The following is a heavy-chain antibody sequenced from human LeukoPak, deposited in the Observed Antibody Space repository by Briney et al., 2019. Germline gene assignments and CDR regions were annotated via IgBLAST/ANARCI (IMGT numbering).Heavy chain of an antibody. CDR2: IYYSGST. Sequence: SETLSLSCTVSGGSISSYYWSWIRQPPGKGLEWIGYIYYSGSTNYNPSLKSRVTISVDTSKNQFSLKLSSVTAADTAVYYCAGSPLSYYYYMDVWGKGTTVTVSS. CDR3: AGSPLSYYYYMDV. J-gene: IGHJ6*03. D-gene: IGHD6-19*01. CDR1: GGSISSYY. V-gene: IGHV4-59*01.